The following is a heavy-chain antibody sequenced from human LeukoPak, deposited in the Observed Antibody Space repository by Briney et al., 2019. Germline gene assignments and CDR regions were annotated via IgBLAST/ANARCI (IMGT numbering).Heavy chain of an antibody. D-gene: IGHD3-16*01. CDR2: IYYSGST. Sequence: SETLSLTCTVSGGSISSYYWSWIRQPPGKGLEWIGYIYYSGSTNYNPSLKSRVTISVDTSKNQFSLKLSSVTAADTAVYYCARSWVGMGVWGQGTTVTVSS. V-gene: IGHV4-59*01. J-gene: IGHJ6*02. CDR3: ARSWVGMGV. CDR1: GGSISSYY.